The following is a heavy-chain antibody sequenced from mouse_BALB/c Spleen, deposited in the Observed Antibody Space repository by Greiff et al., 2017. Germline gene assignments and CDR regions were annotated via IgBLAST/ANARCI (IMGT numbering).Heavy chain of an antibody. D-gene: IGHD2-3*01. CDR1: GYTFTDYW. Sequence: QVQLQQPGAELVMPGASVKMSCKASGYTFTDYWMHWVKQRPGQGLEWIGAIDTSDSYTSYNQKFKGKATLTVDESSSTAYMQLSSLTSEDSAVDYCARNDPGYWGQGTTLTVSS. V-gene: IGHV1-69*01. J-gene: IGHJ2*01. CDR2: IDTSDSYT. CDR3: ARNDPGY.